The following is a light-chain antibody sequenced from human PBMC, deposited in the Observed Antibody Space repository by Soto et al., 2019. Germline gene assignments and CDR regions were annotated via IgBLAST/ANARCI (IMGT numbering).Light chain of an antibody. J-gene: IGLJ2*01. CDR3: SSYSGSDNVVV. CDR2: EVI. Sequence: QSALTQPPSASGSPGQSVTISCAGTSSDVGGYNFVSWYQQHPGKVPKLMIYEVIKRPSGVPDRFSGSKSGNTASLTVSGIHAEDEADYYCSSYSGSDNVVVFGGGTKLTVL. V-gene: IGLV2-8*01. CDR1: SSDVGGYNF.